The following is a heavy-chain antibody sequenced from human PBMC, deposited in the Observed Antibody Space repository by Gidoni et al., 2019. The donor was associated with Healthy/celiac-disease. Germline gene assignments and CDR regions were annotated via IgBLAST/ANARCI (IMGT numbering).Heavy chain of an antibody. D-gene: IGHD3-3*01. V-gene: IGHV3-30*04. J-gene: IGHJ5*02. CDR2: ISYDGSNK. CDR1: GFTFSSYA. Sequence: QVQLVESGGGVVQPGRSLRLSCAASGFTFSSYAMHWVRQAPGKGLEWVAVISYDGSNKYYADSVKGRFTISRDNSKNTLYLQMNSLRAEDTAVYYCARILRSYNNWFDPWGQGTLVTVSS. CDR3: ARILRSYNNWFDP.